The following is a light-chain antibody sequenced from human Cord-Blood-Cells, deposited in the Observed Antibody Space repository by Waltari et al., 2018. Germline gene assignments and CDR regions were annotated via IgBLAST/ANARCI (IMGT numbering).Light chain of an antibody. CDR3: GTWDSSLSVWV. CDR1: SSNIGNNY. V-gene: IGLV1-51*02. Sequence: QKVTISCSGSSSNIGNNYVSWYQQLPGTASKLLIYENNKRPSGIPDRFSGSKSGTSATLGITGLQTGDEADYYCGTWDSSLSVWVFGGGTKLTVL. CDR2: ENN. J-gene: IGLJ3*02.